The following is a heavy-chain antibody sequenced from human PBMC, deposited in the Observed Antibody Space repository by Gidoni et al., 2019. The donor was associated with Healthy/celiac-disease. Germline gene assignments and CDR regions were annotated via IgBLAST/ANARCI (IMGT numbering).Heavy chain of an antibody. V-gene: IGHV4-34*01. CDR3: ARVPLSIAVAEDWYFDL. D-gene: IGHD6-19*01. Sequence: VQLQQWGAGLLKPAETLSLTGAVYGGSFSGYYWSWVRQPPGKGLEWIGEINHSGSTTYTPSLTIRVTISVDTSKNQFSLKLSSVTAADTAVYYCARVPLSIAVAEDWYFDLWGRGTLVTVSS. J-gene: IGHJ2*01. CDR2: INHSGST. CDR1: GGSFSGYY.